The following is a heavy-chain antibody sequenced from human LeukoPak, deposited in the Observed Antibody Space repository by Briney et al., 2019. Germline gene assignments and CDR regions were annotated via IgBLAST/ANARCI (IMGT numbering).Heavy chain of an antibody. J-gene: IGHJ3*02. CDR2: ISSSSNTI. V-gene: IGHV3-48*04. CDR3: ARASSKQLAGYLPDGFDI. D-gene: IGHD3-9*01. Sequence: GGSLRLSCAASGFTFNYFSVNWVRQAPGKGLEWVSYISSSSNTIYYADSVKGRFTISRDNAKNSLSLQMNSLRADDAAVYYCARASSKQLAGYLPDGFDIWGQGTMVTVSS. CDR1: GFTFNYFS.